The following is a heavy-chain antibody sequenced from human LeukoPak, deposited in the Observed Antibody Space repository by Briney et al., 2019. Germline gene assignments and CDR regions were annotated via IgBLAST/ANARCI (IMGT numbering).Heavy chain of an antibody. Sequence: SETLSLTCTVSGGSISSSSYYWGWIRQPPGKGLEWIGSIYYSGSTYHNPSLKSRVTISVDTSKNQFSLKLSSVTAADTAVYYCARDDDEVHNWFDPWGQGTLVTVSS. V-gene: IGHV4-39*07. D-gene: IGHD3-16*01. CDR1: GGSISSSSYY. CDR2: IYYSGST. CDR3: ARDDDEVHNWFDP. J-gene: IGHJ5*02.